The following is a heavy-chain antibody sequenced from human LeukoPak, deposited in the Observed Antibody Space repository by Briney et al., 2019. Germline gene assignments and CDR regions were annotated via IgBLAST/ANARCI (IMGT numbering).Heavy chain of an antibody. D-gene: IGHD2-2*01. J-gene: IGHJ4*02. CDR1: GYSISSSYY. Sequence: SETLSLTCTVSGYSISSSYYWSWIRQPAGKGLEWIGRIYTSGSTHYNPSLKSRVTISVDTSKNKLSLKQRSVTAADTAVYYCARGTQEPPDYWGQGTLVTVSS. CDR3: ARGTQEPPDY. V-gene: IGHV4-61*02. CDR2: IYTSGST.